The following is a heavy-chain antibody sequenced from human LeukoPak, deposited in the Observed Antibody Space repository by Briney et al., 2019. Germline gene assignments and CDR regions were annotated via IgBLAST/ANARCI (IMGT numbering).Heavy chain of an antibody. CDR2: IYYSGST. V-gene: IGHV4-30-4*01. Sequence: PSETLSLTCTVSGGSISSGDYYWSWIRQPPGKGLEWIGYIYYSGSTYYNPSLKSRVTISVDTSKNQFPLKLSSVTAADTAVYYCARLSVAGRGLLKSSPMPDYWGQGTLVTVSS. CDR3: ARLSVAGRGLLKSSPMPDY. CDR1: GGSISSGDYY. J-gene: IGHJ4*02. D-gene: IGHD2-21*01.